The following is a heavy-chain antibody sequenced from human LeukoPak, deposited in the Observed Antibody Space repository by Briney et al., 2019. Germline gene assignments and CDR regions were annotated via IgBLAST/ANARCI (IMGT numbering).Heavy chain of an antibody. V-gene: IGHV1-18*01. CDR3: ARAAAGTYYFDY. CDR1: GYTFTSYG. J-gene: IGHJ4*02. CDR2: ISAYNGNT. D-gene: IGHD6-13*01. Sequence: ASVMLSCKASGYTFTSYGISWVRQAPGQGLEWMGWISAYNGNTNYAQKLQGRVTMTTDTSTSTAYMELRSLRSDDTAVYYCARAAAGTYYFDYWGQGTLVTVSS.